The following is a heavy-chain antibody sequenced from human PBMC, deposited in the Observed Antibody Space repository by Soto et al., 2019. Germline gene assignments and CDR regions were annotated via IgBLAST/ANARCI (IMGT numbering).Heavy chain of an antibody. Sequence: EAQLMESGGGLVQPGGSLRLSCVVSGFTFSDVWMSWVRQAPGQGLEWVANINHDGSEEYYVDSVKGRFTLSRDNAKNSLFLQMNSLRTEDTAVYYCARAHAAGTVDYWGQGTLVTVSS. CDR1: GFTFSDVW. CDR3: ARAHAAGTVDY. CDR2: INHDGSEE. V-gene: IGHV3-7*04. D-gene: IGHD6-13*01. J-gene: IGHJ4*02.